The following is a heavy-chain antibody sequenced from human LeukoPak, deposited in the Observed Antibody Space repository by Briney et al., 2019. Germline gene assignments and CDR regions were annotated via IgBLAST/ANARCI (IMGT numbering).Heavy chain of an antibody. CDR1: GYTFTSYD. V-gene: IGHV1-8*01. D-gene: IGHD5-18*01. CDR3: ARGSGYSYGGGEMAFDI. CDR2: MNPNSGNT. J-gene: IGHJ3*02. Sequence: ASVKVSCKASGYTFTSYDINWVRQATGQGLEWMGWMNPNSGNTGYAQKFQGRVTMTRNTSISTAYMELSSLRSEDTAVYYCARGSGYSYGGGEMAFDIWGQGTMVTVSS.